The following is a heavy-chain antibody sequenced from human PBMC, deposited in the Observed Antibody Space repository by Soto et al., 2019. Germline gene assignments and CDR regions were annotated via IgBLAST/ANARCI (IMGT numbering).Heavy chain of an antibody. D-gene: IGHD5-18*01. Sequence: PGGSLRLSCAASGFTFSSYAMHWVRQAPGKGLEWVAVISYDGSNKYYADSVKGRFTISRDNSKNTLYLQMNSLRAEDTAVYYCARWKGDGYSYGNAFDIWGQGTMVTVSS. CDR1: GFTFSSYA. CDR3: ARWKGDGYSYGNAFDI. V-gene: IGHV3-30-3*01. J-gene: IGHJ3*02. CDR2: ISYDGSNK.